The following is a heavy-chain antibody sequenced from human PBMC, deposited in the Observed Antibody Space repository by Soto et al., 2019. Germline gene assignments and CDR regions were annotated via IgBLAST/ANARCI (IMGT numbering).Heavy chain of an antibody. CDR3: ARFHPESLLAQYYFVF. V-gene: IGHV3-21*01. D-gene: IGHD3-3*02. Sequence: RLSCVGSGFIFSSYSMNWVRQAPGNGLEWVSSISTISNYIYYADSVKGRFTISRDNAKNSLYLQMNSLRAEDTAVYYCARFHPESLLAQYYFVFCGPAPLLTVS. CDR2: ISTISNYI. CDR1: GFIFSSYS. J-gene: IGHJ4*02.